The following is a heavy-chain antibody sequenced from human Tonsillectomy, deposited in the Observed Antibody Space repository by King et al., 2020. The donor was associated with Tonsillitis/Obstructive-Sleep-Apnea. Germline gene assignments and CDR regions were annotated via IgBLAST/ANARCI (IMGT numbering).Heavy chain of an antibody. V-gene: IGHV3-7*01. Sequence: QLVQSGGGWARPGGSLGISCPAPGHTFRSYWMSWVRQAPGKGLEWVANIKQDGSEKNKVDSVKGRFTISRDNAKSSLYLQMNSLRVEDTAVYYCATVRVNWNYATDNWFDPWGQGTLVTVSS. J-gene: IGHJ5*02. CDR2: IKQDGSEK. CDR1: GHTFRSYW. D-gene: IGHD1-7*01. CDR3: ATVRVNWNYATDNWFDP.